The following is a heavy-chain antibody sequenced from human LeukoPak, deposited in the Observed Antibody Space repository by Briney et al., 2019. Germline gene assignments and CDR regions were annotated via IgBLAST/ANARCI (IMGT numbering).Heavy chain of an antibody. J-gene: IGHJ4*02. CDR1: GYTFTSYG. CDR3: ARGYCSGGSCYYLDY. Sequence: ASVKVSCKASGYTFTSYGISWVRQAPGQGLEWMGWISAYNGNTNYAQKLQGRVTMTTDTSTSTAYMELRSLRSDDTAVYCCARGYCSGGSCYYLDYWGQGTLVTVSS. V-gene: IGHV1-18*01. D-gene: IGHD2-15*01. CDR2: ISAYNGNT.